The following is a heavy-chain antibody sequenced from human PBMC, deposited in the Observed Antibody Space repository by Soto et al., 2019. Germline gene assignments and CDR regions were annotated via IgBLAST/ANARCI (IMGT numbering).Heavy chain of an antibody. D-gene: IGHD3-10*01. CDR1: GYTFTSYY. Sequence: GASVKVSCKASGYTFTSYYMHWVRQAPGQGLEWMGIINPSGGSTSYAQKFQGRVTMTRDTSTSTVYMELSSLRSEDTAVYYCARGAEITMVRGVIMGNWFDPWGQGTLVTVSS. CDR3: ARGAEITMVRGVIMGNWFDP. V-gene: IGHV1-46*01. J-gene: IGHJ5*02. CDR2: INPSGGST.